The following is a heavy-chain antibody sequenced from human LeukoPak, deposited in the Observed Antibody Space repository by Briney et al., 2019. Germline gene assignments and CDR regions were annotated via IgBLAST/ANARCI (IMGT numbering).Heavy chain of an antibody. V-gene: IGHV3-7*04. CDR1: GFTFSKTW. CDR3: AKDRVGGALEL. CDR2: IMEDGSVQ. Sequence: GGSLTLSCAASGFTFSKTWMSWVRQAPGKGLEWVACIMEDGSVQKYVDSVRGRFTISRDNARNSLYLQMNSLRVEDTAVYYCAKDRVGGALELWGQGTLATVSS. J-gene: IGHJ4*02. D-gene: IGHD2-21*01.